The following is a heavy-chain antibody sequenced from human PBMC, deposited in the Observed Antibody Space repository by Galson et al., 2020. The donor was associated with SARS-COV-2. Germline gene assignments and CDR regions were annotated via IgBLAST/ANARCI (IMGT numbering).Heavy chain of an antibody. CDR3: ARDPSDYHYDS. CDR1: GGSINGYY. CDR2: IHYTGST. Sequence: SETLSLTCTVSGGSINGYYWSWIRQPPGKGLEWIAYIHYTGSTNYNPSLKSRVTISVDTSRNQFSLKLNSVSAADTAIYYCARDPSDYHYDSWGQGTLVTVSS. V-gene: IGHV4-59*01. D-gene: IGHD3-16*01. J-gene: IGHJ4*02.